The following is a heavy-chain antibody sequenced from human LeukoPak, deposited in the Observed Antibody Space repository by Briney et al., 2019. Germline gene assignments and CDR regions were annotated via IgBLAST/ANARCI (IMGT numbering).Heavy chain of an antibody. CDR2: IWYDGSNK. J-gene: IGHJ4*02. D-gene: IGHD6-13*01. CDR1: GFTFSSYG. CDR3: ARASRYSSSWPFDY. Sequence: GGSLRLSCAASGFTFSSYGMHWVRQAPGKGLEWAAVIWYDGSNKYYADSVKGRFTISRDNSKNTLYLQMNSLRAEDTAVYYCARASRYSSSWPFDYWGQGTLVTVSS. V-gene: IGHV3-33*01.